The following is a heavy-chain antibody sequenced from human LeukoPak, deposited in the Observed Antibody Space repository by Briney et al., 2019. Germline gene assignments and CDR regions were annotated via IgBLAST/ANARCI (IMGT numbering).Heavy chain of an antibody. Sequence: SETLSLTCTVSGGSISSYYWSWIRQPPGKGLEWIGYIYYSGSTNYNPSLKSRVTISLDTSKKQFSLKLSSVTAADTAVYYCARVRKGAMDAFDIWGQGTMVTVSS. J-gene: IGHJ3*02. CDR1: GGSISSYY. D-gene: IGHD1-26*01. CDR2: IYYSGST. V-gene: IGHV4-59*01. CDR3: ARVRKGAMDAFDI.